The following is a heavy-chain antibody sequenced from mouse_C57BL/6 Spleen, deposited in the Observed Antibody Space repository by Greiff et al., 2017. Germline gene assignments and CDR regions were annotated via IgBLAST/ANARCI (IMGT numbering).Heavy chain of an antibody. CDR3: ARDTPYYGSPFDY. Sequence: EVMLVESGGGLVKPGGSLKLSCAASGFTFSSYAMSWVRQTPEKRLEWVATISDGGSYTYYPDNVKGRFTISRDNAKNNLYLQMSHLKSEDTAMYYCARDTPYYGSPFDYWGQGTTLTVSS. CDR1: GFTFSSYA. J-gene: IGHJ2*01. CDR2: ISDGGSYT. V-gene: IGHV5-4*01. D-gene: IGHD1-1*01.